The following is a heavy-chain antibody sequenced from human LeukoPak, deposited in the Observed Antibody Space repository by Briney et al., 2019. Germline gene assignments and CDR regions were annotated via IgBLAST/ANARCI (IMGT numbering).Heavy chain of an antibody. Sequence: SETLSLTCTVSGYSISNGYYWGWIRQPPGKGLEWVGSIYHRGSTYYNPSLRSRVTISVDTSKNQFSLKLSSVTAADTAVYYCARDKIAARPQIDYWGQGTLVTVSS. V-gene: IGHV4-38-2*02. CDR1: GYSISNGYY. J-gene: IGHJ4*02. CDR2: IYHRGST. D-gene: IGHD6-6*01. CDR3: ARDKIAARPQIDY.